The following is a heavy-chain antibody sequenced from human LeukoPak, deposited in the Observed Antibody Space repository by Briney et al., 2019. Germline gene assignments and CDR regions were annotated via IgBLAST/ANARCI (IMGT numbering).Heavy chain of an antibody. J-gene: IGHJ4*02. CDR2: IKQDGSEK. D-gene: IGHD1-14*01. CDR3: ARGLPGFDV. V-gene: IGHV3-7*01. Sequence: GGSLRLSCAASGFTFSSYWMTWVRQAPGKGLEWVANIKQDGSEKNYVDSVKGRFTISRDNAKNSLYLQMNRLRAEDTAVYYCARGLPGFDVWGQGTLVTVSS. CDR1: GFTFSSYW.